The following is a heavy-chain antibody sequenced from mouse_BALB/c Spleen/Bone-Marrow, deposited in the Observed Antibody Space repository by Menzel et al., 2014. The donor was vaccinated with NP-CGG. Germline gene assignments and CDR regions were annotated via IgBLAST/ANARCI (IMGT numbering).Heavy chain of an antibody. CDR1: GYTFTDYA. CDR3: ARDAMDY. Sequence: QVQLQQSGAELVRPGVSVKISCKCSGYTFTDYAMHWVKQSHAKSLEWIGVISTYYGDASYNQKFKGKATMTVDKSSSTAYMELARLTSEDSAIYYCARDAMDYWGQGTSVTVSS. V-gene: IGHV1S137*01. J-gene: IGHJ4*01. CDR2: ISTYYGDA.